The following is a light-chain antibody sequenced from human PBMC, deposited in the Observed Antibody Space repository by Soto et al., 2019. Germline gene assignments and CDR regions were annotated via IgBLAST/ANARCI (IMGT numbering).Light chain of an antibody. CDR3: QQYNNWPRT. V-gene: IGKV3-15*01. J-gene: IGKJ1*01. Sequence: VLTQSPATLSVSPGERATLSCRASQSVSSNLAWYQQKPGQAPRLLIYGASTRATGIPARFSGSGSGTEFTLTISSLQSEDFAVYYCQQYNNWPRTFGQGTKVDNK. CDR2: GAS. CDR1: QSVSSN.